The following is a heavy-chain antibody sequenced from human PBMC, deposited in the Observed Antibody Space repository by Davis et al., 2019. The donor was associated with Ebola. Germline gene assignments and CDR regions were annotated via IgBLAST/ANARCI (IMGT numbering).Heavy chain of an antibody. V-gene: IGHV3-23*01. CDR3: AKSVVWAVAAPLKGFDP. Sequence: PGGSLRLSCAASGFTFSSYAMSWVRQAPGKGLEWVSAISGSGGSTYYADSVKGRFTISRDNSKNTLYLQMNSLRAEDTAVYYCAKSVVWAVAAPLKGFDPWGQGTLVTVSS. J-gene: IGHJ5*02. CDR1: GFTFSSYA. CDR2: ISGSGGST. D-gene: IGHD2-15*01.